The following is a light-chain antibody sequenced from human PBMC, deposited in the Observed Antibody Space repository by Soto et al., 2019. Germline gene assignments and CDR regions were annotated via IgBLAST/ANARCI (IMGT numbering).Light chain of an antibody. V-gene: IGKV3-15*01. CDR2: GAS. Sequence: EILMTQSPVTLSVSPGERATLSCRASQSVSSNLAWYQQKPGQAPRLLIYGASTRATDIPARFSGSGSGTKFTLTISSLQSEDFAVYYCQQYANWPPWTFGQGTKVDIK. J-gene: IGKJ1*01. CDR3: QQYANWPPWT. CDR1: QSVSSN.